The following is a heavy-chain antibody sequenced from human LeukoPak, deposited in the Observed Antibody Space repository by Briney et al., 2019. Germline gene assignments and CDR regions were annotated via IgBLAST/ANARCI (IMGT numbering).Heavy chain of an antibody. CDR2: INPVFGTA. Sequence: ASVKVSCKASGDTFSSYVISWVRQAPGQGLEWMGGINPVFGTAHYAQKFQDRVTITADESTSTAYMELSSLRSEDTAIYYCAKTFLTAYDTYFYYYGLDVWGQGTPVTVSS. D-gene: IGHD3-9*01. V-gene: IGHV1-69*13. CDR1: GDTFSSYV. CDR3: AKTFLTAYDTYFYYYGLDV. J-gene: IGHJ6*02.